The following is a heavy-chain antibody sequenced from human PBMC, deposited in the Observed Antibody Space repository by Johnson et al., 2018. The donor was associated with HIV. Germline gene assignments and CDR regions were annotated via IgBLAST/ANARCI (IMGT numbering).Heavy chain of an antibody. Sequence: VQLVESGGGLVQPGGSLRLSCAASGFTFSSYAMSWVRQAPGKGLEWVSAISGTAGDTYYPGSVKGRFTISREKAKNSLYLQMNSLRAGDTAVYYCARRNGDIHAFDIWGQGTMVTVSS. V-gene: IGHV3-13*01. CDR1: GFTFSSYA. D-gene: IGHD2-15*01. CDR2: ISGTAGDT. J-gene: IGHJ3*02. CDR3: ARRNGDIHAFDI.